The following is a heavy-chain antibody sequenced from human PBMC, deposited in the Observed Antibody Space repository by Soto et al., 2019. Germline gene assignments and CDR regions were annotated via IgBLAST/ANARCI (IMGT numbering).Heavy chain of an antibody. D-gene: IGHD3-10*01. J-gene: IGHJ3*02. Sequence: SETLSLTCTVSGGSISSSSYYWGWIRQPPGKGLKWIGSIYYSGSTYYNPSLKSRVTISVDTSKNQFSLKLSSVTAADTAVYYCARSDQDRGVGAFDIWGQGTMVTV. CDR2: IYYSGST. CDR1: GGSISSSSYY. CDR3: ARSDQDRGVGAFDI. V-gene: IGHV4-39*01.